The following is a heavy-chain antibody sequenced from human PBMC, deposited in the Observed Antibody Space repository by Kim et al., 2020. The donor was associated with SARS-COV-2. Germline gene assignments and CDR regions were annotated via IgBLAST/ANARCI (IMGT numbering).Heavy chain of an antibody. V-gene: IGHV7-4-1*02. J-gene: IGHJ4*02. Sequence: YAQGFTGRFVFSLDTSVSTAYLQISSLKAEDTAVYYCARDGIAVAGTVDYWGQGTLVTVSS. CDR3: ARDGIAVAGTVDY. D-gene: IGHD6-19*01.